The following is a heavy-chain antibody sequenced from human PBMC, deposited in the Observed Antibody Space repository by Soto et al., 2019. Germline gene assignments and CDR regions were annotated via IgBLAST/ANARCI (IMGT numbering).Heavy chain of an antibody. D-gene: IGHD3-9*01. CDR2: ISYDGGNK. Sequence: QVQLVASGGGVVQPGRSLRLSCAASGFTFSSYAMHWVRQAPGKGLEWVAVISYDGGNKYYADSVKGRFTISRDNSKNTLYLQMNGLRAEDTAVYYCARAGVGDMTGPWSLVDYWGQGALVTVSS. J-gene: IGHJ4*02. CDR3: ARAGVGDMTGPWSLVDY. CDR1: GFTFSSYA. V-gene: IGHV3-30-3*01.